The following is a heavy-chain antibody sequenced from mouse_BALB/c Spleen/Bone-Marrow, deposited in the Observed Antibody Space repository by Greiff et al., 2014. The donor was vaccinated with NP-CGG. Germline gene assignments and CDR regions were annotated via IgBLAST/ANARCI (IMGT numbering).Heavy chain of an antibody. D-gene: IGHD2-4*01. V-gene: IGHV1-18*01. CDR2: INPYNGGT. J-gene: IGHJ4*01. CDR3: ARDYDYGNYAMDY. CDR1: GYSFTGYS. Sequence: EVQLQQSGPELVKPGASMKISCKASGYSFTGYSTNWVKQSHGKNLEWIGLINPYNGGTSYNQKFKGKATITVDKSSSTAYMELLSLTSEDSAVHYCARDYDYGNYAMDYWGQGTSVTVSS.